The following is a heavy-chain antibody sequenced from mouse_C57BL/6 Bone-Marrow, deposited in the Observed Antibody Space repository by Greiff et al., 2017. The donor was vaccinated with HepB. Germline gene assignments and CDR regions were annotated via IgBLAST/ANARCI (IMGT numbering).Heavy chain of an antibody. J-gene: IGHJ3*01. CDR1: GFSLSTFGMG. V-gene: IGHV8-8*01. Sequence: QVTLKVSGPGILQPSQTLSLTCSFSGFSLSTFGMGVGWIRQPSGKGLEWLAHIWWDDDKYYNPALKSRLTISKDTSKNQVFLKIANVDTADTATYYCARICRLHYYGSSYPAWFAYWGQGTLVTVSA. CDR2: IWWDDDK. D-gene: IGHD1-1*01. CDR3: ARICRLHYYGSSYPAWFAY.